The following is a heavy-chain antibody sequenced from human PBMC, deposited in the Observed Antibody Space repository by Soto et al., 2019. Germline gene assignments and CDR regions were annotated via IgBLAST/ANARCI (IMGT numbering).Heavy chain of an antibody. D-gene: IGHD6-6*01. CDR2: IIPIFGTP. J-gene: IGHJ6*02. Sequence: QVQVVQSGAEVKNPGSSVKVSCKASGDTFTKYAFSWVRQAPGQGLEWLGGIIPIFGTPDYAQKFQGRVAIIADKSPSTVHMELRGLRAEDTAVYYCAVEVLGQRVTSSYYYYAMDVWGQGTTVTVSS. CDR1: GDTFTKYA. CDR3: AVEVLGQRVTSSYYYYAMDV. V-gene: IGHV1-69*06.